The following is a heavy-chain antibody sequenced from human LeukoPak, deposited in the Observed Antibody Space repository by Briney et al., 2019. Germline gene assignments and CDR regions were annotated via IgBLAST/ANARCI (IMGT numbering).Heavy chain of an antibody. CDR1: HYSISSGYH. D-gene: IGHD2-8*01. CDR2: IYRSGST. CDR3: ARHYVFVYGGSSFDY. J-gene: IGHJ4*02. V-gene: IGHV4-38-2*02. Sequence: SETLSLTCTVSHYSISSGYHWGWIRQPPGKGLEWIGNIYRSGSTYYNPSLKSRVTISVDTSKNQFSLKVNSVTAADTAVYYCARHYVFVYGGSSFDYWGQGTLVTVSS.